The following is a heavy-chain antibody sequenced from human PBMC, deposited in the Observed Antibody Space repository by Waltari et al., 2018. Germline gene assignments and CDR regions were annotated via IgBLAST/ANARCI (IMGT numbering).Heavy chain of an antibody. D-gene: IGHD5-12*01. CDR2: IYYSGST. CDR1: GRSLSSSSSF. V-gene: IGHV4-39*01. J-gene: IGHJ6*03. CDR3: AREVPRNGYIGLIYYYMDV. Sequence: QLQLQESGPGLVKPSATLSLTCTVSGRSLSSSSSFWAWIRQPPGKGLEWIGSIYYSGSTYYNLSLKSRVTISVDRSTNQVSLKLTSVTAADTAVYFCAREVPRNGYIGLIYYYMDVWGKGTTVTVSS.